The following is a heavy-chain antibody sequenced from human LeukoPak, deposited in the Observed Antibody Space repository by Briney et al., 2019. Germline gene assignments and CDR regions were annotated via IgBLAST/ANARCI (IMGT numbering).Heavy chain of an antibody. V-gene: IGHV3-23*01. CDR2: ISGSGGST. D-gene: IGHD6-19*01. J-gene: IGHJ4*02. CDR1: GVTFSSYA. Sequence: PGGSLRLSCAASGVTFSSYAMSWVRQAPGKGLEWVSVISGSGGSTYYADSVKGRFTISRGNSKNTLYLQMNSLRAEDTAVYYCAKDLVPYSSGWYGYYFDYWGQGTLVTVSS. CDR3: AKDLVPYSSGWYGYYFDY.